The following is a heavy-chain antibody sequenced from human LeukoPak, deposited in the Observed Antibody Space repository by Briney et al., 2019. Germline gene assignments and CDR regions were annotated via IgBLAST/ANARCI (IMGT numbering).Heavy chain of an antibody. J-gene: IGHJ4*02. CDR1: GFGVGGDD. D-gene: IGHD3-9*01. V-gene: IGHV3-53*01. Sequence: PGGSLRLSCTASGFGVGGDDMTWVRQAPGKGLEWVSVIHRGGSTSYVASVRGRFTISRDKTENRLYLEMNSLRVEDTALYYCAKIRGSSIALVGILQWGPGTLVTVSS. CDR2: IHRGGST. CDR3: AKIRGSSIALVGILQ.